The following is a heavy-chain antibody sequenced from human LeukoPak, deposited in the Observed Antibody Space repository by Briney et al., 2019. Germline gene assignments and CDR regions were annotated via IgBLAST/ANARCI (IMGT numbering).Heavy chain of an antibody. D-gene: IGHD6-6*01. V-gene: IGHV3-11*01. Sequence: GGSLRLSCAASGFTFSDYNMRWIRQAPGKGLEWVSSISRSGSTKYYADSVKGRFTISRDNAKNSLFLQMNSLRAEDTAVYYCAREEGSSSSLSYGYWGQGTLVTVSS. CDR1: GFTFSDYN. CDR3: AREEGSSSSLSYGY. J-gene: IGHJ4*02. CDR2: ISRSGSTK.